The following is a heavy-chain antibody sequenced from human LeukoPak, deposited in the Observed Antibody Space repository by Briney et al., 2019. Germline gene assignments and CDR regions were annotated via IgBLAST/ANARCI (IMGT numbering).Heavy chain of an antibody. CDR1: GGTFNIYA. D-gene: IGHD2-15*01. Sequence: SVKVSCQASGGTFNIYAITWVRQAPGQGLEWMGGIIPLFGTAKYAQKVQGRVPITADKSTSTAYMELSSLRSEDTAVYYCARAGHNADDAMLHLRDWGQGTLVTVS. J-gene: IGHJ4*02. V-gene: IGHV1-69*06. CDR3: ARAGHNADDAMLHLRD. CDR2: IIPLFGTA.